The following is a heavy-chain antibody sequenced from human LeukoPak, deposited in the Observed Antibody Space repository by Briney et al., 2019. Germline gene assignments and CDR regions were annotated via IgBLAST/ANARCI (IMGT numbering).Heavy chain of an antibody. D-gene: IGHD1-26*01. CDR2: IKQDGSEK. V-gene: IGHV3-7*01. J-gene: IGHJ4*02. Sequence: AGSLRLSCAASGFTFSSYWMSWVRQAPGKGREWVANIKQDGSEKYYVDSVKGRFTISRDNAKNSLYLQMNSLRAEDTAVYYCARIGEDPIVGATMNYFDYWGQGTLVTVSS. CDR1: GFTFSSYW. CDR3: ARIGEDPIVGATMNYFDY.